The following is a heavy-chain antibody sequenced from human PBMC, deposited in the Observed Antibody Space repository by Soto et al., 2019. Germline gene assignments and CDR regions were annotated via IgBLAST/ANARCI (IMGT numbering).Heavy chain of an antibody. CDR3: ARDLGDYYDSSGYPFDY. CDR1: GYTFTSYY. V-gene: IGHV1-46*01. D-gene: IGHD3-22*01. Sequence: ASVKVSCKASGYTFTSYYMHWVRQAPGQGLEWMGIINPSGGSTSYAQKFQGRVTMTRDTSTSTVYMELSSLRSEDTAVYCCARDLGDYYDSSGYPFDYWGQGTLVTVSS. CDR2: INPSGGST. J-gene: IGHJ4*02.